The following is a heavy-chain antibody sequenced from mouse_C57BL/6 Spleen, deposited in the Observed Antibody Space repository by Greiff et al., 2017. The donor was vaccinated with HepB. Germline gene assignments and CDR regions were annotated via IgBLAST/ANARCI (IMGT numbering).Heavy chain of an antibody. D-gene: IGHD2-3*01. J-gene: IGHJ1*03. CDR3: ARQLRDYDGYYRYFDV. Sequence: QVQLQQSGAELVRPGTSVKMSCKASGYTFTNYWIGWVKQRPGHGLEWIGDIYPGGGYTNYNEKFKGKATLTADKSSSTAYMQFSSLTSEDSAIDYCARQLRDYDGYYRYFDVWGTGTTVTVSS. CDR2: IYPGGGYT. CDR1: GYTFTNYW. V-gene: IGHV1-63*01.